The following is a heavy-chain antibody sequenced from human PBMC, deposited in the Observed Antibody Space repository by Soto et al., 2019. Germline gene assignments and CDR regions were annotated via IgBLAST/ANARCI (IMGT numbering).Heavy chain of an antibody. CDR1: GGSISSRDYY. Sequence: QVQLQESGPGLVKPSQTLSLTCTVSGGSISSRDYYWSWISQPPGKCLEWIGYIYYSGSTYYNPSLRSRVTISVDTAKNQFSLKLSSVTAADTAVYYCARERYYDTSVYYYPDYWGQGTLVTISS. D-gene: IGHD3-22*01. J-gene: IGHJ4*02. CDR2: IYYSGST. V-gene: IGHV4-30-4*01. CDR3: ARERYYDTSVYYYPDY.